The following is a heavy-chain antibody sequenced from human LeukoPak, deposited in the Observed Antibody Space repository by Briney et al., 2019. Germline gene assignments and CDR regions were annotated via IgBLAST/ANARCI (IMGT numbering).Heavy chain of an antibody. D-gene: IGHD3-10*01. Sequence: GGSLRLSCTASGFTFSGYAMSWVRQAPGKGLEWVPAINGGGGNTYYTDSVKGRFTISRDNSKNSLNLQMNSLRVDDTAVFYCARQIPGSGQGFDSWGQGTLVTVSS. V-gene: IGHV3-23*01. CDR3: ARQIPGSGQGFDS. CDR2: INGGGGNT. J-gene: IGHJ5*01. CDR1: GFTFSGYA.